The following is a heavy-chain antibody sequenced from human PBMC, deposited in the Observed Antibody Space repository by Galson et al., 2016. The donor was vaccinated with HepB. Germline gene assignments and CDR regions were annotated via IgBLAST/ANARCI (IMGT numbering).Heavy chain of an antibody. J-gene: IGHJ3*01. CDR1: GFTFSSFG. CDR3: AKACRGSYDDECAFDF. Sequence: SLRLSCAGTGFTFSSFGMSWVRQAPGKGLEWVSVLNGRTGRTYYADSVKGRFIISRDNSKNTLYLQMSNLRAEDTAVYYCAKACRGSYDDECAFDFWGQGTMVTVSP. V-gene: IGHV3-23*01. D-gene: IGHD1-26*01. CDR2: LNGRTGRT.